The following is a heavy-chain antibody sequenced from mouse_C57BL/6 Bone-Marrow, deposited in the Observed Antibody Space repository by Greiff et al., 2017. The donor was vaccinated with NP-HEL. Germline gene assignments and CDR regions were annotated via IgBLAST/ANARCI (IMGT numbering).Heavy chain of an antibody. CDR3: ARMEITTEDYYAMDY. CDR2: INPSSGYT. D-gene: IGHD1-1*01. CDR1: GYTFTSYW. V-gene: IGHV1-7*01. Sequence: QVQLKESGAELAKPGASVKLSCKASGYTFTSYWMHWVKQRPGQGLEWIGYINPSSGYTKYNQKFEDKATLTADKSSSTAYMQLSSLTYEDSAVYYCARMEITTEDYYAMDYWGQGTSVTVSS. J-gene: IGHJ4*01.